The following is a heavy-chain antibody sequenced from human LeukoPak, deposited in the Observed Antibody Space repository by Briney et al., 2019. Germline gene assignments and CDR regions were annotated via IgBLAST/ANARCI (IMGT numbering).Heavy chain of an antibody. Sequence: SETLSLTCTVSGGSISGGDYYWSWIRQPPGKGLEWIGYIYYSGSTNYNPSLKSRVTISVDTSKNQFSLKLSSVTAADTAVYYCARSIRYFDSLSQFDPWGQGTLVTVSS. V-gene: IGHV4-30-4*01. J-gene: IGHJ5*02. CDR2: IYYSGST. CDR3: ARSIRYFDSLSQFDP. D-gene: IGHD3-9*01. CDR1: GGSISGGDYY.